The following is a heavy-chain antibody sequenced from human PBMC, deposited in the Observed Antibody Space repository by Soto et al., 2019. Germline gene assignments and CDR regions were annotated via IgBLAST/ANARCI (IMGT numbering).Heavy chain of an antibody. V-gene: IGHV4-31*03. D-gene: IGHD3-10*01. CDR2: IYYSGST. Sequence: SETLSLTCTVSGGSISSGGYYWSWIRQHPGKGLEWIGYIYYSGSTYYNPSLKSRVTIPVDTSKNQFSLKLSSVTAADTAVYYCARDWGPYGSGSYYNVGAFEIWGQGTMVTVSS. CDR1: GGSISSGGYY. CDR3: ARDWGPYGSGSYYNVGAFEI. J-gene: IGHJ3*02.